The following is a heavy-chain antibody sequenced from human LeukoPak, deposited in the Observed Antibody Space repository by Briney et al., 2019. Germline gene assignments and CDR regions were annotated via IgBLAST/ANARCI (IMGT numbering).Heavy chain of an antibody. CDR1: GYTFTSYY. J-gene: IGHJ5*02. D-gene: IGHD6-19*01. Sequence: GASVKVSCKASGYTFTSYYMHWVRHAPGQGLEWMGVINPSGSSTSYAQKFQGRVTMTRDTSTSTVYMELSSLRSEDTAVYYCARRGWAVAGTWWFDPWGQGTLVTVSS. V-gene: IGHV1-46*01. CDR3: ARRGWAVAGTWWFDP. CDR2: INPSGSST.